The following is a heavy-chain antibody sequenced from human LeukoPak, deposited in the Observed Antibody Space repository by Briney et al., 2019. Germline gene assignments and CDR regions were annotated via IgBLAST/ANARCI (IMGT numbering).Heavy chain of an antibody. V-gene: IGHV1-18*01. Sequence: HAASVKVSCKASGYTFTSYGISWVRQAPGQGLEWMGWISAYNGNTNYAQKLQGRVTMTTDTSTSTAYMKLRSLRSDDTAVYYCARDRGMLESYFKRGHWFDPWGQGTLVTVSS. CDR2: ISAYNGNT. CDR1: GYTFTSYG. J-gene: IGHJ5*02. D-gene: IGHD3-3*01. CDR3: ARDRGMLESYFKRGHWFDP.